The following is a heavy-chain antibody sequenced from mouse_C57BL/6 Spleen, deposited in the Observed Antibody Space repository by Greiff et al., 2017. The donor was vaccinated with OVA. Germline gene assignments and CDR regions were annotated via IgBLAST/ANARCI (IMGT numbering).Heavy chain of an antibody. D-gene: IGHD1-1*01. J-gene: IGHJ2*01. V-gene: IGHV1-15*01. CDR3: TKGITTVVGY. Sequence: VQLQQSGAELVRPGASVTLSCTASGYTFTDYEMHWVKQTPVHGLEWIGAIDPETGGTDYNQKFKGKAILTADKSSSTAYIELSSLTSEDSAVYYCTKGITTVVGYWGQGTTLTVSS. CDR2: IDPETGGT. CDR1: GYTFTDYE.